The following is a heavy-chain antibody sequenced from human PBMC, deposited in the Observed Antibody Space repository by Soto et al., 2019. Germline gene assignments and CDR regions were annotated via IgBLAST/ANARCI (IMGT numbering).Heavy chain of an antibody. J-gene: IGHJ2*01. D-gene: IGHD6-19*01. CDR3: ARGYSSGWTAYFDL. CDR2: IDHTGST. V-gene: IGHV4-34*01. Sequence: QVQLQQWGAGLLKPSETLSLTCGVYGGSFSGYYWSWIRQPPGKGLEWIGEIDHTGSTIYTPSLKSRVTRSIDTSKNQFSLKLSSVTAADTAVYYCARGYSSGWTAYFDLWGRGTLVTVSS. CDR1: GGSFSGYY.